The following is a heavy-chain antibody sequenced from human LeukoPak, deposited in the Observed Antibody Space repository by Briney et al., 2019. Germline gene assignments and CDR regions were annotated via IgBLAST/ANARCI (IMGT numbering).Heavy chain of an antibody. D-gene: IGHD3-22*01. CDR2: ISSNGGTT. V-gene: IGHV3-64*01. CDR3: ATGYDSNGYYPY. Sequence: GGSLRLSCAASGFTFSNYGLHWVRQAPGKGLEYVSAISSNGGTTYYANSVKGRFTISRDNSKNALYLQMGSLRAEDVAVYYCATGYDSNGYYPYWGQGTLVTVSS. J-gene: IGHJ4*02. CDR1: GFTFSNYG.